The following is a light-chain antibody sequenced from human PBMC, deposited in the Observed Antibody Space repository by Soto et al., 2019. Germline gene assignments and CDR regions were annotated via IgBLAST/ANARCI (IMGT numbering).Light chain of an antibody. J-gene: IGKJ1*01. CDR3: QHYANSLWT. V-gene: IGKV3-20*01. CDR1: QTISSRN. CDR2: SAS. Sequence: IVLTQSPGTLSLSPGERATLSCRACQTISSRNLDWYQQKPGQAPRLLIYSASSRATGIPDRFSGSGSGTDFALTISRLEAEDFAVYYCQHYANSLWTFGQGTKVEVK.